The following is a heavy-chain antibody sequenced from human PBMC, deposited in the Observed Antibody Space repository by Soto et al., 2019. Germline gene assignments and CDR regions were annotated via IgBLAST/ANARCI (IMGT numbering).Heavy chain of an antibody. CDR2: IYWDDSK. D-gene: IGHD4-17*01. Sequence: QITLKESGPTLVKPTQTLTLTCTFSGFSLSTSGVGVGWIRQPPGKALEWLAVIYWDDSKHYSPSLKSRLTTTTHTTKNQVVLTMTNMDPVDTATYYCAHKGYGDYPIDYWGQGTLVTVSS. CDR1: GFSLSTSGVG. CDR3: AHKGYGDYPIDY. V-gene: IGHV2-5*02. J-gene: IGHJ4*02.